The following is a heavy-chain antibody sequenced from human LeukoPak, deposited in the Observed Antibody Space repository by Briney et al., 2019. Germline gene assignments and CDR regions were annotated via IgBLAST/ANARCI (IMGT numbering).Heavy chain of an antibody. Sequence: GGSLRLSCAASGFTFSDYYMSWIRQAPGKGLEWVSYISSSSYTNYADSVKGRFTISRDNAKNSLYLQMNSLRAEDTAVYYCARVRKYSSGWYDAFDIWGQGTMVTVSS. J-gene: IGHJ3*02. D-gene: IGHD6-19*01. CDR1: GFTFSDYY. V-gene: IGHV3-11*05. CDR2: ISSSSYT. CDR3: ARVRKYSSGWYDAFDI.